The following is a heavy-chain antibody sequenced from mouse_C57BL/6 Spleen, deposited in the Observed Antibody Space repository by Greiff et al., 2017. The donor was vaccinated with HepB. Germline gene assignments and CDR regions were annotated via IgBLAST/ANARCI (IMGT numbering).Heavy chain of an antibody. CDR3: ARAYGSSDYYAMDY. Sequence: DVMLVESGGGLVKPGGSLKLSCAASGFTFSSYAMSWVRQTPEKRLEWVATISDGGSYTYYPDNVKGRFTISRDNTKNNLYLQMSHLKSEDTAMYYCARAYGSSDYYAMDYWGQGTSVTVSS. CDR1: GFTFSSYA. J-gene: IGHJ4*01. D-gene: IGHD1-1*01. V-gene: IGHV5-4*03. CDR2: ISDGGSYT.